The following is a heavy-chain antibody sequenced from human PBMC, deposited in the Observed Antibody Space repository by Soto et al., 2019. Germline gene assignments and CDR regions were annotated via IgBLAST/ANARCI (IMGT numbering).Heavy chain of an antibody. D-gene: IGHD3-10*01. V-gene: IGHV4-59*08. J-gene: IGHJ5*02. CDR1: GGSISSYY. CDR3: ARHGAYYYGSGSPAFDP. Sequence: PSETLSLTCTVSGGSISSYYWSWIRQPPGKGLEWIGYIYYSGSTNYNPSLKSRVTISVDTSKNQFSLKLSSVTAADTAVYYCARHGAYYYGSGSPAFDPWGQGTLVTSPQ. CDR2: IYYSGST.